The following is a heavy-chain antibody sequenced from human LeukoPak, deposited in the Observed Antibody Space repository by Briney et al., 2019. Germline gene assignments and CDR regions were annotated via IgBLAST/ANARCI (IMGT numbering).Heavy chain of an antibody. CDR2: ISPSGGST. Sequence: ASVKVSCKASGYTFTSNYMHWVRQAPGQGPEWMGVISPSGGSTTYAQKFQGRVTLTRDMSTSTDYLELSSLRSEDTAVYYCARDGGSATRYNYYYYYMDVWGKGTTVTVSS. D-gene: IGHD1-26*01. V-gene: IGHV1-46*01. J-gene: IGHJ6*03. CDR1: GYTFTSNY. CDR3: ARDGGSATRYNYYYYYMDV.